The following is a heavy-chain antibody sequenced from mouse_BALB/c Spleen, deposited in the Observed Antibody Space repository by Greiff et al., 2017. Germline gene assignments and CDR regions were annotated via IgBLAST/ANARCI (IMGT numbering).Heavy chain of an antibody. D-gene: IGHD2-1*01. CDR2: INPSSGYT. CDR1: GYTFTSYT. J-gene: IGHJ3*01. CDR3: ARNSGAWFAY. Sequence: VQLQESGPELVKPGASVKMSCKASGYTFTSYTMHWVKQRPGQGLEWIGYINPSSGYTNYNQKFKDKATLTADKSSSTAYMQLSSLTSEDSAVYYCARNSGAWFAYWGQGTLVTVSA. V-gene: IGHV1S26*01.